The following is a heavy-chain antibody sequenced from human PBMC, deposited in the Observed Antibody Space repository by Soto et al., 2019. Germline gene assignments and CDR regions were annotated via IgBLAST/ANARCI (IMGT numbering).Heavy chain of an antibody. CDR2: IIPIFGTA. Sequence: SVKVSCKASGGTFSSYAIGWVRQAPGQGLEWMGGIIPIFGTANYAQKNQGRVTITADESTSTAYMELSSLRSEDTAVYYCGREVRIRYFDWSNHYYYYMDVWGKGTTVTVSS. CDR1: GGTFSSYA. D-gene: IGHD3-9*01. J-gene: IGHJ6*03. V-gene: IGHV1-69*13. CDR3: GREVRIRYFDWSNHYYYYMDV.